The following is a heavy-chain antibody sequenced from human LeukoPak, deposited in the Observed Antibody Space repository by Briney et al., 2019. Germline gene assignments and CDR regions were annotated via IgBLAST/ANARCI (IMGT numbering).Heavy chain of an antibody. Sequence: SVKVSCKASGGTFSSYAISWVRQAPGQGLEWMGGIIPIFGTANYAQKFQGRVTITADESTSTAYMELSSLRSEDTAVYYCATGLDDYGGPRYWYFDLWGRGTLVTVSS. V-gene: IGHV1-69*01. J-gene: IGHJ2*01. CDR3: ATGLDDYGGPRYWYFDL. CDR2: IIPIFGTA. D-gene: IGHD4-23*01. CDR1: GGTFSSYA.